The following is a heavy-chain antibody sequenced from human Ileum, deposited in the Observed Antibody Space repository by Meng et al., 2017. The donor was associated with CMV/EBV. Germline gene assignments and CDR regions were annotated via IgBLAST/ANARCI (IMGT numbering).Heavy chain of an antibody. CDR3: ARGRSSSFPGYFDY. CDR2: ISYDGSNK. D-gene: IGHD6-6*01. V-gene: IGHV3-30*04. Sequence: ASVFTFSSYAMHWVRQAPGKGLEWVAVISYDGSNKYYADSVKGRFTISRDNSKNTLYLQMNSLRAEDTAVYYCARGRSSSFPGYFDYWGQGTLVTVSS. CDR1: VFTFSSYA. J-gene: IGHJ4*02.